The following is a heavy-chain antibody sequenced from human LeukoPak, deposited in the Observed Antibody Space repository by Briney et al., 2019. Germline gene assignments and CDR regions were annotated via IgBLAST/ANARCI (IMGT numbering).Heavy chain of an antibody. CDR3: AKGWNGMDYGGGLDY. Sequence: GGSLRVSCAASGFTFDDYGMSWVRQVPGKGLEWVSGINRNGGGTAYADSVKGRFTISRDNAKNSLYLQMNSLRAEDTALYYCAKGWNGMDYGGGLDYWGQGTLVTVSS. J-gene: IGHJ4*02. CDR2: INRNGGGT. V-gene: IGHV3-20*04. D-gene: IGHD4-23*01. CDR1: GFTFDDYG.